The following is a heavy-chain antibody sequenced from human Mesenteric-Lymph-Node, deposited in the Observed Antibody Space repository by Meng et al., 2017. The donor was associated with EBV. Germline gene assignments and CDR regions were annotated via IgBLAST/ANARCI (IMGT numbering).Heavy chain of an antibody. V-gene: IGHV4-39*01. CDR3: AGRRVASSWADY. CDR1: GDSISSRSYN. Sequence: QLPESGPGLVEPSETLSLTCTVSGDSISSRSYNWVWIRQPPGKGLEWIGNVYYGGSAYYNPSLKSRVTISADTSNNQFSLTLSSVTAADTAVYYCAGRRVASSWADYWGQGTLVTVSS. CDR2: VYYGGSA. J-gene: IGHJ4*02. D-gene: IGHD6-13*01.